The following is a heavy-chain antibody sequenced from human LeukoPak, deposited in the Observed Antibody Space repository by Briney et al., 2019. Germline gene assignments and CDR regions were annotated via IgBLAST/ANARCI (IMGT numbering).Heavy chain of an antibody. CDR3: ARELLYSSSWHNWLDP. V-gene: IGHV3-48*03. J-gene: IGHJ5*02. Sequence: GGSLRLSCAVSGFTFSSYEMNWVRQAPGKGLEWVSYISSNGSAIYYADSLKGRFTISRDNAKNSLYLQMNSLRAEDTAVYYCARELLYSSSWHNWLDPWGQGTLVTVSS. CDR1: GFTFSSYE. CDR2: ISSNGSAI. D-gene: IGHD6-13*01.